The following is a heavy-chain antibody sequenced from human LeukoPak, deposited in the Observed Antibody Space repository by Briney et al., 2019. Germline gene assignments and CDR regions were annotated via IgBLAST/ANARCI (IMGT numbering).Heavy chain of an antibody. V-gene: IGHV3-21*01. CDR2: ISSSSSYI. D-gene: IGHD6-25*01. Sequence: GESLKICCAAAGFTFSSYSRKWVRQAPGKGVEWVSSISSSSSYIYYADSVKGRFTISRDNAKNSLYLQMNSLRAEDTAVYYCARDPGQRDYYYYYYMDVWGKGTTVTVSS. CDR1: GFTFSSYS. J-gene: IGHJ6*03. CDR3: ARDPGQRDYYYYYYMDV.